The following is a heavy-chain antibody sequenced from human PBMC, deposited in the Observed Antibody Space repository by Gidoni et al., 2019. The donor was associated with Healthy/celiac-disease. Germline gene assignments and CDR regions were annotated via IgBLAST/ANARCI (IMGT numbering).Heavy chain of an antibody. V-gene: IGHV3-9*01. J-gene: IGHJ3*02. CDR3: ASGPPAIDSSSWENAFDI. Sequence: EVQLVESGGGLVQPGRSLRLSCAASGFTFDDYAMHWVRQAPGKGLEWVSGISWNSGSIGYADSVKGRFTISRDNAKNSLYLQMNSLRAEDTALYYCASGPPAIDSSSWENAFDIWGQGTMVTVSS. CDR2: ISWNSGSI. D-gene: IGHD6-13*01. CDR1: GFTFDDYA.